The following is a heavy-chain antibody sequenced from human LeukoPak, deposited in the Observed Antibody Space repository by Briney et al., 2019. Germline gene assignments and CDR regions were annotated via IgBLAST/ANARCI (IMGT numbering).Heavy chain of an antibody. CDR2: ISWNSGSI. V-gene: IGHV3-9*01. CDR1: GFTFDDYA. Sequence: GRSLRLSCAASGFTFDDYAMHWVRHAPGKGLEWVSGISWNSGSIVYADSVKGRFTISRDNAKNSLYLQMNSLRAEDTALYHCARAGPTYYYDSSGSLDVWGKGTTVTISS. D-gene: IGHD3-22*01. J-gene: IGHJ6*04. CDR3: ARAGPTYYYDSSGSLDV.